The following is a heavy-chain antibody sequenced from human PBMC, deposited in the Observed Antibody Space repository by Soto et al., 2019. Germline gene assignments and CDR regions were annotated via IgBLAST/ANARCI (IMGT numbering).Heavy chain of an antibody. D-gene: IGHD5-12*01. J-gene: IGHJ4*02. Sequence: GGSLRLSCAASGFPFSSYEMNWVRQAPGKGLEWVAYISSGGGNIYYAESVKGRFTISRDNAKNSVDLQMNSLRAEDTAVYYCXRDRWLRYSRYDWHFDYWGQGTLVTVSS. CDR3: XRDRWLRYSRYDWHFDY. V-gene: IGHV3-48*03. CDR2: ISSGGGNI. CDR1: GFPFSSYE.